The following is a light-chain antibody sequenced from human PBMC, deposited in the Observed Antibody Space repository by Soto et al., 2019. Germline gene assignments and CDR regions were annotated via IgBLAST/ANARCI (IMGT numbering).Light chain of an antibody. Sequence: AIQMTQYPPSLSASVGDRVIITFRASQDIRVDVGWLQQRPGHAPNLLIYAASTLHTGVPSTFTGSGSGTDFTLTINDLQPEDVATYFCLQDYDFPSTFGQGNKVDIK. CDR1: QDIRVD. CDR2: AAS. V-gene: IGKV1-6*01. CDR3: LQDYDFPST. J-gene: IGKJ2*01.